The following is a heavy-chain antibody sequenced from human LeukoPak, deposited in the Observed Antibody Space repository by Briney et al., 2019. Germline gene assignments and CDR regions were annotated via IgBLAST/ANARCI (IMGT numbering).Heavy chain of an antibody. CDR2: IYRSGST. CDR3: ARHSLLTYYDSSGHQNWFDP. D-gene: IGHD3-22*01. J-gene: IGHJ5*02. V-gene: IGHV4-4*07. Sequence: SETLSLTCTVSGGSISNYYWSWIRQPAGKGLEWIGRIYRSGSTNYNPSLKSRVTMSVDTSKNQFSLKLSSVTAADTAVYYCARHSLLTYYDSSGHQNWFDPRGQGTLVTVSS. CDR1: GGSISNYY.